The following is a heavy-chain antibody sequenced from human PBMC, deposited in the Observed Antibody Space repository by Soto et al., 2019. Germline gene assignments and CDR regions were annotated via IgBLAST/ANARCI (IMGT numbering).Heavy chain of an antibody. CDR3: ARDDRRLRMCGMDV. J-gene: IGHJ6*02. CDR1: GGSISSGGYY. Sequence: PSETLSLTCTVSGGSISSGGYYWSWIRQHPGRGLEWIGYIYYSGSTYYNPSLKSRVTISVDTSKNQFSLKLSSVTAADTAVYYCARDDRRLRMCGMDVWGQGTTVTVS. CDR2: IYYSGST. D-gene: IGHD4-17*01. V-gene: IGHV4-31*03.